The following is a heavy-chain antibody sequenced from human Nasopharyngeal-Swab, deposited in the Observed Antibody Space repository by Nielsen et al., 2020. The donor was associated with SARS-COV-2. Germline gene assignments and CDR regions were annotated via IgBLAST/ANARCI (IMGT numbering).Heavy chain of an antibody. CDR1: GFSSSIYS. J-gene: IGHJ6*03. CDR2: ISSSSSYI. Sequence: GGSLRLSCAASGFSSSIYSMKWVRQVPGKGLEWVSSISSSSSYIYYADSVKGRFTISRDNARNSLYLQMNSLRAEDTTVYYCARDKKYSSSSFFYYYYMDVWGKGTTVTVSS. V-gene: IGHV3-21*01. CDR3: ARDKKYSSSSFFYYYYMDV. D-gene: IGHD6-6*01.